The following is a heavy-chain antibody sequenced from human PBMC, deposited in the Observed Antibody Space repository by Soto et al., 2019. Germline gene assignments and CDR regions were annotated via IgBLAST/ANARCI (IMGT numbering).Heavy chain of an antibody. V-gene: IGHV3-30-3*01. CDR2: ISYDGSNK. J-gene: IGHJ4*02. D-gene: IGHD6-19*01. CDR1: GFTFSSYA. CDR3: ARGRGRSGYSSGLDFDY. Sequence: QVQLVESGGGVVQPGRSLRLSCAASGFTFSSYAMHWVRQAPGKGLEWVAVISYDGSNKYYADSVKGRFTISRDNSKNTLYLQMNSLRAEDTAVYYCARGRGRSGYSSGLDFDYWGQGTLVTVSS.